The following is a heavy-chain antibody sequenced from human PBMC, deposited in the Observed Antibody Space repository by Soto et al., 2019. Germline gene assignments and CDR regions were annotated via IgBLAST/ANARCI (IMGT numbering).Heavy chain of an antibody. CDR3: AADPKYDFWSGYTRYGMDV. V-gene: IGHV1-46*01. CDR1: GYTFTSYY. J-gene: IGHJ6*02. CDR2: INPSGGSS. D-gene: IGHD3-3*01. Sequence: ASVKVSCKASGYTFTSYYMHWVRQAPGQGLEWMGIINPSGGSSSYAQKFQGRVTMTRDTSTSTVYMELSSLRSEDTAVYYCAADPKYDFWSGYTRYGMDVWGQGTTVTVSS.